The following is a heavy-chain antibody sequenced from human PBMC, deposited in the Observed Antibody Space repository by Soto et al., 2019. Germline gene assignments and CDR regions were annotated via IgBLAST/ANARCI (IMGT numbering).Heavy chain of an antibody. V-gene: IGHV1-18*01. CDR3: ARDRATLGLGWFGDGYYYYYGMDV. CDR2: ISAYNGNT. Sequence: QVQLVQSGAEVKKPGASVKVSCKASGYTFTSYGISWVRQAPGQGLEWMGWISAYNGNTNYAQKLQGRVTMTTDTSTSTAYIELRSLRSDDTAVYYCARDRATLGLGWFGDGYYYYYGMDVWGQGTTVTVSS. J-gene: IGHJ6*02. CDR1: GYTFTSYG. D-gene: IGHD3-10*01.